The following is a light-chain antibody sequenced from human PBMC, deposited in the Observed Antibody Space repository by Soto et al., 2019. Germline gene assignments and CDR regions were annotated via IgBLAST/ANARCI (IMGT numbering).Light chain of an antibody. CDR1: SSDVGAYNY. V-gene: IGLV1-40*01. CDR2: VNT. CDR3: QSYDSSLSGYV. J-gene: IGLJ1*01. Sequence: QSVLTQPASVSGSPGQSVTISCTGTSSDVGAYNYVSWYQLHPGTAPKLLIYVNTNRPSGVPGRFSGSKSGTSASLAITGLQAEDEADYYCQSYDSSLSGYVFGTGTKVTVL.